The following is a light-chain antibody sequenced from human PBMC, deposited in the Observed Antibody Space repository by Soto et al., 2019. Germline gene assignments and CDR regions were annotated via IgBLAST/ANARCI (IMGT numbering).Light chain of an antibody. J-gene: IGKJ1*01. V-gene: IGKV3-15*01. CDR3: HQYNNWPS. CDR2: DAS. Sequence: EIVMTQSPATLSVFPGERATLSCRASQSVSKNLAWYQQKLGQAPRLLIYDASTRATGVPARFSGSGSETEFTLTISSLQSEDFAVYYCHQYNNWPSFGQGTKVDI. CDR1: QSVSKN.